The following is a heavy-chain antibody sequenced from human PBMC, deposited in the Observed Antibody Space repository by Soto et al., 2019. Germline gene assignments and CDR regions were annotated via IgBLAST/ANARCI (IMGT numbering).Heavy chain of an antibody. CDR1: GDSVSSNSVA. CDR2: TYYRSRWYN. CDR3: ARSEEDSDYYYYGMDV. J-gene: IGHJ6*02. Sequence: PSETLSLTCVISGDSVSSNSVAWNWVRQSPSRGLEWLGRTYYRSRWYNDYAVSVRSRIAINPDTSKNHFSLQLNSVTPDDTAVYYCARSEEDSDYYYYGMDVWGQGTMVTVSS. D-gene: IGHD2-15*01. V-gene: IGHV6-1*01.